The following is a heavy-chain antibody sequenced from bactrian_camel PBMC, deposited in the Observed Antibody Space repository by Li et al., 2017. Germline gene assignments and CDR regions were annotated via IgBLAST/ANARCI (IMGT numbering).Heavy chain of an antibody. CDR2: LSSGGNT. V-gene: IGHV3S67*01. CDR1: GFTFNTAY. CDR3: TPGVY. D-gene: IGHD5*01. Sequence: VQLVESGGGLVQPGGSPRLSRAASGFTFNTAYMRWVRQAPGKGLEWVATLSSGGNTFYTDSVKGRFTISADNAKNTLYLQLSSLKTEDTAMYYCTPGVYWGQGTQVTVS. J-gene: IGHJ4*01.